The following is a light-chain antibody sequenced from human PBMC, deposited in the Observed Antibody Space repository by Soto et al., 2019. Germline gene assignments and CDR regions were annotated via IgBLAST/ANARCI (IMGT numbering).Light chain of an antibody. V-gene: IGLV1-40*01. Sequence: VLTQPPSVSGAPGQRVTISCTGSSSNIGAGYDVHWYQQLPGTAPKLLIYGNSNRPSGVPDRFSGSKSGTSASLAITGLQAEDEADYYCQSYDSSLSGYVFGSRTKVTVL. CDR2: GNS. CDR3: QSYDSSLSGYV. J-gene: IGLJ1*01. CDR1: SSNIGAGYD.